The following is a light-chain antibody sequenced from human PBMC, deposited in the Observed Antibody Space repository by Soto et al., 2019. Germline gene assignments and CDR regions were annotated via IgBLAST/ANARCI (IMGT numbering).Light chain of an antibody. CDR2: GNN. CDR1: SSNIGTNY. V-gene: IGLV1-47*01. J-gene: IGLJ3*02. Sequence: QSVLTQPPSASGTPGQTVTISSSGSSSNIGTNYVFWYQQLPGTAPKLLIYGNNQRPSGVPDRFSASRSGTSATLAISGLRPEDEADYYCAVWDASLSGVVFGGGTKLTVL. CDR3: AVWDASLSGVV.